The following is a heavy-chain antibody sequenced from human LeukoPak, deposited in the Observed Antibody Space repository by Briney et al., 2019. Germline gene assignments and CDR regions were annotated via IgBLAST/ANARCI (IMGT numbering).Heavy chain of an antibody. J-gene: IGHJ6*03. Sequence: PSETLSLTCAVSGDSISSGYYWGWIRQPPGKGLEWIGSIYHSGSTYYNPSLKSRVTISVDTSKNQFSLKLSSVTAADTAVYYCAREIYCSSTSCQGYYYMDVWGKGTTVTVSS. CDR2: IYHSGST. CDR3: AREIYCSSTSCQGYYYMDV. CDR1: GDSISSGYY. V-gene: IGHV4-38-2*02. D-gene: IGHD2-2*01.